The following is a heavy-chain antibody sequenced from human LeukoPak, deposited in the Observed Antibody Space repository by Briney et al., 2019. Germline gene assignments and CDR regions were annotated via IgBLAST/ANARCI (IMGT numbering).Heavy chain of an antibody. V-gene: IGHV4-34*11. J-gene: IGHJ4*02. CDR2: IYHSGST. Sequence: SETLSLTCAVYGGSFSGYYWSWIRQPPGKGLEWIGSIYHSGSTYYNPSLKSRATISVDTSKNQFSLKLSSVTAADTAVYYCARDRYYYDSSGYYVFDYWGQGTLVTVSS. CDR1: GGSFSGYY. D-gene: IGHD3-22*01. CDR3: ARDRYYYDSSGYYVFDY.